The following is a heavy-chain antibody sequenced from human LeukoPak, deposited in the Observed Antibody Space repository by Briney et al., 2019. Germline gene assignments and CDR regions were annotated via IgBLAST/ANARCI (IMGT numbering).Heavy chain of an antibody. D-gene: IGHD6-19*01. V-gene: IGHV1-18*04. CDR1: GYTFTSYY. CDR2: ISAYNGNT. CDR3: ARVGWLVRKNWFDP. Sequence: GASVKVSCKASGYTFTSYYMHWVRQAPGQGLEWMGWISAYNGNTNYAQKLQGRVTMTTDTSTSTAYMELRSLRSDDTAVYYCARVGWLVRKNWFDPWGQGTLVTVSS. J-gene: IGHJ5*02.